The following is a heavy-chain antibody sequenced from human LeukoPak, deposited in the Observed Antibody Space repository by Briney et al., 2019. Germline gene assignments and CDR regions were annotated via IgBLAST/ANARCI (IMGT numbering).Heavy chain of an antibody. D-gene: IGHD6-13*01. CDR1: GFTFSSYG. Sequence: GGSLRLSCAASGFTFSSYGMPWVRQAPGKGLEWVAVIWYDASNKYYADSVRGRFTISRDNSKNTLYLQMNSLRAEDTAVYYCAGRGIRDSDAFDIWGQGTMVTVTS. J-gene: IGHJ3*02. V-gene: IGHV3-33*01. CDR2: IWYDASNK. CDR3: AGRGIRDSDAFDI.